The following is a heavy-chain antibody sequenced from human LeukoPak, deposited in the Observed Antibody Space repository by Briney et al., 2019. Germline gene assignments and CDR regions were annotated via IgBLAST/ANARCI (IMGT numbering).Heavy chain of an antibody. Sequence: GGSLRLSCAASGFTFSSYAMHWVRQAPGKGLEWVADISYDGSNKYYADSVKGRFTISRDNSKNTLFMQINTLRADDTAVYYCATTKQARRYFDYWGQGTLVTVSS. CDR3: ATTKQARRYFDY. CDR1: GFTFSSYA. V-gene: IGHV3-30*04. CDR2: ISYDGSNK. D-gene: IGHD1-1*01. J-gene: IGHJ4*02.